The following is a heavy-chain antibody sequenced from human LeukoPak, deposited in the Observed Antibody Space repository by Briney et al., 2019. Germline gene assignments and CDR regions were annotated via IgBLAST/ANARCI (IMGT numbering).Heavy chain of an antibody. D-gene: IGHD4-17*01. CDR2: ISGNGIST. CDR3: AERHLSYGDSSPIDY. V-gene: IGHV3-23*01. J-gene: IGHJ4*02. Sequence: PGGSLRLSCAASGFTFSSYAMTWVRQAPGKGREWVSGISGNGISTYYADSVKGRFTISRDNSKNTLYLQMNSLRAEDTAVYYCAERHLSYGDSSPIDYWGQGTLVTVSS. CDR1: GFTFSSYA.